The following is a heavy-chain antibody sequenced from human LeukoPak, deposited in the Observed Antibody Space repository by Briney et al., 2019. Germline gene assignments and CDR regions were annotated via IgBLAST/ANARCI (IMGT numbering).Heavy chain of an antibody. Sequence: PGGSLRLSCSASGXTFTTFWMNWVRQVPGKGLVWVSLINPDGSTTTYADSVKGRFTISRDNAKNTVYLQMNSLGGEDTAIYYCARDLRGSPDRWGQGTLVTVSS. J-gene: IGHJ5*02. CDR1: GXTFTTFW. V-gene: IGHV3-74*01. CDR3: ARDLRGSPDR. CDR2: INPDGSTT. D-gene: IGHD3-16*01.